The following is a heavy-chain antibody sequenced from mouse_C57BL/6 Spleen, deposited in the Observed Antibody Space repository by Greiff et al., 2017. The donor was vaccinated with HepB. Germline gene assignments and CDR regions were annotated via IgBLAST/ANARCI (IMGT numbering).Heavy chain of an antibody. Sequence: EVQLQQSVAELVRPGASVKLSCTASGFNIKNTHMHWVKQRPEQGLEWIGRIDPANGNTKYAPKFQGKATITADTSSNTAYLQLSSLTSEDTAIYYCARGTTVVEGFAYWGQGTLVTVSA. J-gene: IGHJ3*01. D-gene: IGHD1-1*01. CDR1: GFNIKNTH. V-gene: IGHV14-3*01. CDR3: ARGTTVVEGFAY. CDR2: IDPANGNT.